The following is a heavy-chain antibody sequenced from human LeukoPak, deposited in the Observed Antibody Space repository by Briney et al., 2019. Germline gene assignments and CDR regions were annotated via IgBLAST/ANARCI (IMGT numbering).Heavy chain of an antibody. Sequence: EXXHSGGPNYNPSLKSRVTISVDTSKNQFSLKLSSVTAADTAVYYCARGRGYSYGGSPYYYYGMDVWGQGTTVTVSS. CDR2: XXHSGGP. V-gene: IGHV4-34*01. J-gene: IGHJ6*02. CDR3: ARGRGYSYGGSPYYYYGMDV. D-gene: IGHD5-18*01.